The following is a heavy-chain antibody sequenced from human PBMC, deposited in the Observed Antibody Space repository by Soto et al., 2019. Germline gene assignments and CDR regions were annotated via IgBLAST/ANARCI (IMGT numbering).Heavy chain of an antibody. CDR2: IYYSGST. J-gene: IGHJ6*02. CDR3: ARHVPYCSDTSHCAYGMDV. Sequence: QVQLQESGPGLVKPSETLSLTCTVSGGSISSYYWCWIRQPPGKGLEWIGYIYYSGSTNYNPSLKSRVTISVDTSKNQFSLKLSSVTAADTAVYYCARHVPYCSDTSHCAYGMDVWGQGTTVTVSS. D-gene: IGHD2-2*01. CDR1: GGSISSYY. V-gene: IGHV4-59*08.